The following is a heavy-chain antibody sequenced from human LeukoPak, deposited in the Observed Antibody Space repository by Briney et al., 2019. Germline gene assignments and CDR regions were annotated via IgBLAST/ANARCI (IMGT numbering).Heavy chain of an antibody. Sequence: SETLSLTCAVYGGSFSGYYWSWIRQPPGKGLEWIGEINHSGSTNYNPSLKSRVTISVDTSKNQFSLKLSSVTAADTAVYYCARGSPDSSGSLIDYWGQGTLVTVSS. D-gene: IGHD3-22*01. CDR1: GGSFSGYY. CDR2: INHSGST. CDR3: ARGSPDSSGSLIDY. V-gene: IGHV4-34*01. J-gene: IGHJ4*02.